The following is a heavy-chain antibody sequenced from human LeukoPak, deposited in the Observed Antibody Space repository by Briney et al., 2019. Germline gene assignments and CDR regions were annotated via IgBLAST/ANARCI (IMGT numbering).Heavy chain of an antibody. CDR2: ISYDGSNK. CDR1: GFTFSSYG. Sequence: GGSLRLSCAASGFTFSSYGMHWVRQAPGKGLEWVSVISYDGSNKYYADSVKGRFTISRDNSKNTLYLQMNSLRAEDTAVYYCAKDYEYCTNGVCHDAFDIWGQGTMVTVS. V-gene: IGHV3-30*18. J-gene: IGHJ3*02. CDR3: AKDYEYCTNGVCHDAFDI. D-gene: IGHD2-8*01.